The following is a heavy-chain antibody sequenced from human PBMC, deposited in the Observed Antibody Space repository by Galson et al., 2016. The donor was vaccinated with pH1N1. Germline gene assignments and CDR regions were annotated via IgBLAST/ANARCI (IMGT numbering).Heavy chain of an antibody. J-gene: IGHJ6*01. CDR1: GFTFNIFA. CDR2: ISASGANT. Sequence: SLRLSCAASGFTFNIFAMSWVRQAPGKGPEWVSSISASGANTNYADPVKGRFTISRDNSKNTLYLQTNSLHQGPIGLPPGTLLQEHLWG. CDR3: TLLQEHL. V-gene: IGHV3-23*01.